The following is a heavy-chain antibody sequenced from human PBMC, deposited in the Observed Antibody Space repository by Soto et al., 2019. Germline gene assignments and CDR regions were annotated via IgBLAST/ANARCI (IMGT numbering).Heavy chain of an antibody. Sequence: QLQLQESGPGLVKPSETLSLTCTVSGGSISSSSYYWGWIRQPPGKGLEWIGSIYYSGSTYYNPSLKSRVTISVDTSKNQFSLKLSSVTAADTAVYYCASNAYDVYGDYVGPSSGDYWGQGTLVTVSS. D-gene: IGHD4-17*01. J-gene: IGHJ4*02. CDR1: GGSISSSSYY. CDR2: IYYSGST. V-gene: IGHV4-39*01. CDR3: ASNAYDVYGDYVGPSSGDY.